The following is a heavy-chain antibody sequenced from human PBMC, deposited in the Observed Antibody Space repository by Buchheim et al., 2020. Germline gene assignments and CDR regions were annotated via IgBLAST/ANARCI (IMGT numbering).Heavy chain of an antibody. D-gene: IGHD6-13*01. CDR1: GFTFNRNG. V-gene: IGHV3-30*18. CDR3: AKDVRSEAAAMDS. J-gene: IGHJ4*02. Sequence: QVQLVESGGGVVQPGRSLRLSCAASGFTFNRNGMDWVRQAPGKGLEWVAVVSYDGDKKYYVDSVKGRFTISRDNSKNTVYLQMNRLRAEDTAVYYCAKDVRSEAAAMDSWGQGT. CDR2: VSYDGDKK.